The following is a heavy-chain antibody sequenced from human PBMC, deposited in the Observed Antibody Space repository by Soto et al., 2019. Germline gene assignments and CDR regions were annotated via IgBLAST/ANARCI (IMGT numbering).Heavy chain of an antibody. Sequence: QVQLVESGGGLVKPGGSLRLSCEASGFTFSDYYMSWIRQAPGKGLEWVSYIGSSDGEIYHADSVKGRFTVSRDNAKNSLFMQMDSLRAEDTAVYYCARGIQGYKTSWPYCQYGGQGTLVTVSS. CDR1: GFTFSDYY. J-gene: IGHJ1*01. CDR2: IGSSDGEI. D-gene: IGHD1-20*01. V-gene: IGHV3-11*01. CDR3: ARGIQGYKTSWPYCQY.